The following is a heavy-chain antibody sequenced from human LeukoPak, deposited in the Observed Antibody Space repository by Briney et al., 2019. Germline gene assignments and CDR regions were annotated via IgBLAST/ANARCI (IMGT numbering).Heavy chain of an antibody. J-gene: IGHJ4*02. D-gene: IGHD1-26*01. CDR2: ISSSSSYI. CDR1: GFTFSSYS. V-gene: IGHV3-21*01. CDR3: ARGEWELLVPGDY. Sequence: GGSLRLSCAASGFTFSSYSMNWVRQAPGKGLEWVSSISSSSSYIYYADSVKGRFTISRDNAKNSLYLQMNSLRAEDTAVYYCARGEWELLVPGDYWGQGTLVTVSS.